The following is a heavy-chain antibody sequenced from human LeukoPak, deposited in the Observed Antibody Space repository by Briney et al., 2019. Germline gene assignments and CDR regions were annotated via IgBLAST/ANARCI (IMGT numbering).Heavy chain of an antibody. V-gene: IGHV3-7*03. J-gene: IGHJ6*02. CDR1: GFTFSNYW. Sequence: GRTLRLSCAASGFTFSNYWMTWVRQAPGKGQEWVVNINRDGSERYYVDSVKGRSTISRDDAKSSLYLQMNSLRAEDPDVYYCARRNAMDVWGQGTTVIVFS. CDR2: INRDGSER. CDR3: ARRNAMDV.